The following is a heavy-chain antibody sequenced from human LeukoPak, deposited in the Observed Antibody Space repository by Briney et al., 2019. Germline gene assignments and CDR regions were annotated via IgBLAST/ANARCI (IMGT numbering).Heavy chain of an antibody. V-gene: IGHV3-7*01. CDR3: ARETELGISIGY. J-gene: IGHJ4*02. CDR1: GFTFSNYW. D-gene: IGHD7-27*01. Sequence: GGSLRLSCAASGFTFSNYWMSWVRQAPGQGLEWVAHIKQDGSDKYYVDSVKGRFTISRDNAKSSVYLQMSSLRAEDTAVYYCARETELGISIGYWGQGTLVTVSS. CDR2: IKQDGSDK.